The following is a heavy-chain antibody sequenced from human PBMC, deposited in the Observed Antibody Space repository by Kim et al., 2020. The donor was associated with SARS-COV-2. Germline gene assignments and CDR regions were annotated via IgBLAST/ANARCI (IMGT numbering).Heavy chain of an antibody. Sequence: ASVKVSCKASGYTFTSYAMNWVRQAPGQGLEWMGWINTNTGNPTYAQGFTGRFVFSLDTAVSTAYLQNSSLKAEDTAVYYCAREIYSNYGDNWFDPWAQGTLVTVSS. V-gene: IGHV7-4-1*02. D-gene: IGHD4-4*01. CDR2: INTNTGNP. CDR1: GYTFTSYA. CDR3: AREIYSNYGDNWFDP. J-gene: IGHJ5*02.